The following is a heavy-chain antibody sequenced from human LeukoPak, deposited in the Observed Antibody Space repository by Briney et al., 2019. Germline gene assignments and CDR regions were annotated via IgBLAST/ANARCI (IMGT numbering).Heavy chain of an antibody. V-gene: IGHV1-2*02. CDR2: INPNSGGT. CDR3: ASSILTGYYNEVFDY. Sequence: ASVKVSCKASGYTFTDYYINWVRQAPGQGLEWMGWINPNSGGTNYAQKFQGRVTMTRDTSISTAYMELSRLRSDDTAVYYCASSILTGYYNEVFDYWGQGTLVTVSS. CDR1: GYTFTDYY. J-gene: IGHJ4*02. D-gene: IGHD3-9*01.